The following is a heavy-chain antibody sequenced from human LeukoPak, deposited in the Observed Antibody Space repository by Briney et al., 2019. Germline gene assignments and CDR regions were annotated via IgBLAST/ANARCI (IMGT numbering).Heavy chain of an antibody. J-gene: IGHJ5*02. CDR3: ARAYGDYGGDWFDP. CDR1: GYTFTSYG. Sequence: ASVKVSXKASGYTFTSYGISWVRQAPGQGLEWIGWISAYNGNTNYAQKLQGRVTMTTDTSTSTAYMELRSLRSDDTAVYYCARAYGDYGGDWFDPWGQGTLVTVSS. D-gene: IGHD4-17*01. V-gene: IGHV1-18*01. CDR2: ISAYNGNT.